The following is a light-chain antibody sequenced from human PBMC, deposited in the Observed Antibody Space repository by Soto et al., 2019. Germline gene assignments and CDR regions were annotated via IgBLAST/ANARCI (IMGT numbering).Light chain of an antibody. CDR1: SSGIRDYNY. V-gene: IGLV2-14*01. CDR2: EVS. J-gene: IGLJ1*01. CDR3: SSKSPDF. Sequence: QSVLTQPASVSGSRGQSITISCTGTSSGIRDYNYVSWYQQLPGNAPKLIMYEVSNRPSGISNRFSGSKSGNTASLTISGLQAEDEADYYCSSKSPDFFGTGTKVTVL.